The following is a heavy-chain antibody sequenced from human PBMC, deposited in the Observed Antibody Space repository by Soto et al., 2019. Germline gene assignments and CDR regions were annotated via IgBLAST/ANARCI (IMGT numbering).Heavy chain of an antibody. J-gene: IGHJ4*02. CDR2: VSGSGDST. CDR3: AKGRASDCPGCTQDY. CDR1: AFTFSSYA. D-gene: IGHD2-21*02. V-gene: IGHV3-23*01. Sequence: EVQLLESGGGLAQPGGSLRLSCAASAFTFSSYAMSWVRQAPGKGLEWVSAVSGSGDSTYYADSVKGRFTISRDNSKTTLYRQMNSLRAEDTAVYYCAKGRASDCPGCTQDYWGQGPLFTVSS.